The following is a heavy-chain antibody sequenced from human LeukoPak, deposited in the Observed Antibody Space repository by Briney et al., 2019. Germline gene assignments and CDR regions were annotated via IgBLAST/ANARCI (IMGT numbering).Heavy chain of an antibody. Sequence: ASVKVSCKASGYTFTSYAMHWVRQAPGQRLEWMGWINAGNGSTKYSQKFQGRVTITRDTSASTAYMELSSLRSEDTAVYHCARTAVLGYGTYEGGWFAPWGQRTPVTAPS. D-gene: IGHD3-10*01. V-gene: IGHV1-3*01. J-gene: IGHJ5*02. CDR1: GYTFTSYA. CDR2: INAGNGST. CDR3: ARTAVLGYGTYEGGWFAP.